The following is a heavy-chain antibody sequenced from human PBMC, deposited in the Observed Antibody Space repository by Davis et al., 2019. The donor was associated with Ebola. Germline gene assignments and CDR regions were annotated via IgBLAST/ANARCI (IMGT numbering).Heavy chain of an antibody. Sequence: PGGSLRLSCAASGLAFSGSTIHWVRQASGKGLEWVGCIRSKRNNYATTHGTSMRGRFTISRDDSKNTAYLQMDSLKTEDTAVYYCASHSRGDDATWVFDLWGRGTLVTVSS. CDR2: IRSKRNNYAT. V-gene: IGHV3-73*01. J-gene: IGHJ2*01. CDR3: ASHSRGDDATWVFDL. CDR1: GLAFSGST. D-gene: IGHD4-17*01.